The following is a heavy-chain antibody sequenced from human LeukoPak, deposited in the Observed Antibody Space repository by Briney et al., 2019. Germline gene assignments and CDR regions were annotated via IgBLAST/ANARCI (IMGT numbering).Heavy chain of an antibody. J-gene: IGHJ4*02. CDR2: ISSGGTT. CDR1: GFTFSNYD. D-gene: IGHD1-26*01. Sequence: GGSLRLSCATSGFTFSNYDMSWVRQAPGKGLEWVSIISSGGTTYSADSVKGRFTVSRDNSKNTLYLQMESLRAEDTALYYCSGSKNYYFDYWGQGTLVPVSS. V-gene: IGHV3-23*01. CDR3: SGSKNYYFDY.